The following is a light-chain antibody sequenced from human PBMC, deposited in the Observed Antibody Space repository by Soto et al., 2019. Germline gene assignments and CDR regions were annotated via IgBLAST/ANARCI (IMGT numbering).Light chain of an antibody. J-gene: IGKJ3*01. CDR3: QQYYSTPFT. CDR1: QTIFYTSSNKNY. V-gene: IGKV4-1*01. Sequence: DIVLTQSPDSLAVSLGERATIHCKSSQTIFYTSSNKNYLAWYQQRPGQPPKLLIYWASDRESGVPNRFSGSGSGTDFTLTIRGMQAADVAVYSCQQYYSTPFTFGPGTKVDIK. CDR2: WAS.